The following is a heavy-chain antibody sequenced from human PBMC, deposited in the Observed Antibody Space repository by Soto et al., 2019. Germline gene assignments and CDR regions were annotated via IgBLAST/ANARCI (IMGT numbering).Heavy chain of an antibody. J-gene: IGHJ4*02. CDR1: GFTFKNYN. V-gene: IGHV3-33*01. CDR3: ASPNYRYSGNFPFDS. D-gene: IGHD5-12*01. CDR2: IWYDGSDK. Sequence: QVQLVESGGGVVQPGKSLRLSCAGSGFTFKNYNMHWVRQAPGKGLEWVALIWYDGSDKFYGDSVKGRFTISRDNSNNTLYLLMNSLRDEDTGVYFCASPNYRYSGNFPFDSWGQGTLVTVSS.